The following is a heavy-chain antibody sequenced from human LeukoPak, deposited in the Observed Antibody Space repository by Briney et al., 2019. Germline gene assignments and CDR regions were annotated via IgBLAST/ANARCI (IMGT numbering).Heavy chain of an antibody. CDR3: ARGIERTGIDY. V-gene: IGHV1-8*01. Sequence: GASVKVSCKASGYTFTSYDINWVRQATGQGLEWMGWMNPNSGNTGYAQKFQGRVTMTRNTSISTAYMELSRLRSDDTAVYYCARGIERTGIDYWGQGTLVTVSS. CDR2: MNPNSGNT. D-gene: IGHD3-10*01. J-gene: IGHJ4*02. CDR1: GYTFTSYD.